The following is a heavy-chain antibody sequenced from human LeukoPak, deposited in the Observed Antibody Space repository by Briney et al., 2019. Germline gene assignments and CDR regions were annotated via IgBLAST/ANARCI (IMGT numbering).Heavy chain of an antibody. CDR2: INHSGST. V-gene: IGHV4-34*01. CDR3: ARFPPTYYYDSSGYP. Sequence: SGYLSLTCAIHGGSFRGYDWSWMREHPGGGLEWIGEINHSGSTNYNPSLESRVTISVDTSKNQFSLKLSSVTAADTAVYYCARFPPTYYYDSSGYPWGQGTLVTVSS. CDR1: GGSFRGYD. D-gene: IGHD3-22*01. J-gene: IGHJ4*02.